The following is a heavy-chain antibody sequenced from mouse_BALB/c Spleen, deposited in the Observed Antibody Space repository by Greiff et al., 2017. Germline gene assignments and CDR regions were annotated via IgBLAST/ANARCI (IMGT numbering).Heavy chain of an antibody. CDR3: ARDSIIQLPAWYFDV. CDR1: GYTFTSYV. CDR2: INPYNDGT. D-gene: IGHD3-1*01. J-gene: IGHJ1*01. Sequence: EVQLQESGPELVKPGASVKMSCKASGYTFTSYVMHWVKQKPGQGLEWIGYINPYNDGTKYNEKFKGKATLTSDKSSSTAYMELSSLTSEDSAVYYCARDSIIQLPAWYFDVWGAGTTVTVSS. V-gene: IGHV1-14*01.